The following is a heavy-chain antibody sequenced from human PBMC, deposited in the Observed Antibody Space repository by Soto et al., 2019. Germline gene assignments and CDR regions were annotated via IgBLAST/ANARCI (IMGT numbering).Heavy chain of an antibody. V-gene: IGHV1-46*01. CDR2: INPSGGSS. D-gene: IGHD3-3*01. J-gene: IGHJ6*02. Sequence: QVQLVQSGAEVREPGTSVKIACKASGYRFTSYYIHWVRQSPGQGLEWKGLINPSGGSSSDAQKFQGRVTLTRIRSPTTVNKELSCLKSDDTAIFYCARDGAKTPLRFLGRWLHTMDVWGQGTTVTVS. CDR3: ARDGAKTPLRFLGRWLHTMDV. CDR1: GYRFTSYY.